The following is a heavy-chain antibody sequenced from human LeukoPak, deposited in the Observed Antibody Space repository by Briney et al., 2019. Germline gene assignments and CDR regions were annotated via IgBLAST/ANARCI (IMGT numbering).Heavy chain of an antibody. CDR3: ARRSYYYDSSGYLGDWFDP. CDR1: GGSISSYY. J-gene: IGHJ5*02. CDR2: IYYSGST. Sequence: SETLSLTCTVSGGSISSYYWSWIRQPPGKGLEWIGYIYYSGSTNYNPSLKSRVTISVDTSKNQFSLKLSSVTAADTAVYYCARRSYYYDSSGYLGDWFDPWGQGTLVTVSS. D-gene: IGHD3-22*01. V-gene: IGHV4-59*08.